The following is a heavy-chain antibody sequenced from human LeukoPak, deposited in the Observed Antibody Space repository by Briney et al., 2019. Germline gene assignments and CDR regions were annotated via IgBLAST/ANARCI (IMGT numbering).Heavy chain of an antibody. CDR2: TNTNTGNP. Sequence: ASVKVSCKASGYTFTSYAMNWVRQAPGQGLEWMGWTNTNTGNPTYAQGFTGRFVFSLDTSVSTAYLQISSLKAEDTAVYYCAREETSSGWSGGRWFDPWGQGTLVTVSS. D-gene: IGHD6-19*01. CDR1: GYTFTSYA. V-gene: IGHV7-4-1*02. CDR3: AREETSSGWSGGRWFDP. J-gene: IGHJ5*02.